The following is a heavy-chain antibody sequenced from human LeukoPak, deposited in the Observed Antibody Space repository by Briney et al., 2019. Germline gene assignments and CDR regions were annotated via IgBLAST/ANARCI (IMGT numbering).Heavy chain of an antibody. J-gene: IGHJ5*02. Sequence: PGGSLRLSCAASGFTFSDFRMSWVRQAPGKGLEWVANIKQHGSEKYYVDSVKGRFTISRDNSKNTLYLQMNSLRAEDTAVYYCAKDGENWNSYWFDPWGQGTLVTVSS. CDR3: AKDGENWNSYWFDP. CDR2: IKQHGSEK. CDR1: GFTFSDFR. V-gene: IGHV3-7*03. D-gene: IGHD1-7*01.